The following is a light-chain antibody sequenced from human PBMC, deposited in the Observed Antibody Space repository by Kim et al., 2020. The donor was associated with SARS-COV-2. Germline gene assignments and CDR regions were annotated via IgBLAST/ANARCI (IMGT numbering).Light chain of an antibody. CDR1: QSVASKY. CDR3: HQYDTSPRT. V-gene: IGKV3-20*01. J-gene: IGKJ1*01. Sequence: SPGERATLSCRASQSVASKYLVWYKQKPGQVPRLLIYGTSSRATGVPDRFSGSGSGTDFTLTISRLEPEDFAVYYCHQYDTSPRTFGQGTKVDIK. CDR2: GTS.